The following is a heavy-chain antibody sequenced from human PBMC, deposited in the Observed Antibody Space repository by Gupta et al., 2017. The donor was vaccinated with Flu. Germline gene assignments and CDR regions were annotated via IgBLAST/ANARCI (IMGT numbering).Heavy chain of an antibody. V-gene: IGHV3-9*01. Sequence: RQVPGKGLEWVSSINWNSAYVHYADSVKGRFTISRDNAKNSLYLQMNSLRSEDTALYYCAKDWNGDYAGFVGYFGMDVWGPGTTVTVS. CDR2: INWNSAYV. CDR3: AKDWNGDYAGFVGYFGMDV. D-gene: IGHD4-17*01. J-gene: IGHJ6*02.